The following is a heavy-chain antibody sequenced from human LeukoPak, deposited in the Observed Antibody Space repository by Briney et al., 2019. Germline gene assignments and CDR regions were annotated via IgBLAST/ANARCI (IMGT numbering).Heavy chain of an antibody. D-gene: IGHD6-19*01. CDR2: MNPNSGNA. V-gene: IGHV1-8*01. Sequence: ASVKVSCKASGYTFTSYDISWVRQATGQGLEWMGWMNPNSGNAGYAQRFQGRVTMTRNNSISTAYMELTSLRSEDTAVYYCAKDGWDYWGQGTLVTVSS. CDR3: AKDGWDY. J-gene: IGHJ4*02. CDR1: GYTFTSYD.